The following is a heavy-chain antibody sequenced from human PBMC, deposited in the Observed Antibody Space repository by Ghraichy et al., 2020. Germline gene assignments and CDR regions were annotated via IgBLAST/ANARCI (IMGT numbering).Heavy chain of an antibody. J-gene: IGHJ6*02. D-gene: IGHD3-3*01. CDR1: GGSISSYY. V-gene: IGHV4-59*01. CDR2: IYYSGST. CDR3: ASWRPLWSGYAYKTYYGMDV. Sequence: TLSLTCTVSGGSISSYYWSWIRQPPGKGLEWIGYIYYSGSTNYNPSLKSRVTISVDTSKNQFSLKLSSVTAADTAVYYCASWRPLWSGYAYKTYYGMDVWGQGTTVTVSS.